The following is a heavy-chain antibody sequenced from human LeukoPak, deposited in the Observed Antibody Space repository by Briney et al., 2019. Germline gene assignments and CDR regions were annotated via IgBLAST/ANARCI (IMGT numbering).Heavy chain of an antibody. CDR1: GGTFSSYA. V-gene: IGHV1-69*04. CDR2: IIPILGIA. Sequence: ASVKVSCKASGGTFSSYAISWVRQAPGQGLEWMGRIIPILGIANYAQKFQGRVTITADKSTSTAYMELSSLRSEDTAMYYCARVYYYDSSGAYYFDYWGQGTLVTVSS. D-gene: IGHD3-22*01. CDR3: ARVYYYDSSGAYYFDY. J-gene: IGHJ4*02.